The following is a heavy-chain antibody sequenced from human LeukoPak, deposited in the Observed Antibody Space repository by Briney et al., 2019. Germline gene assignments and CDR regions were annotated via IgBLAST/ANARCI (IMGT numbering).Heavy chain of an antibody. V-gene: IGHV1-69*06. Sequence: SVKVSCKASGDTFDSHALSWVRQAPGQGLEWMGAIIPMYGTSNYAQKFQGRVAIIADKSTSTAYMELNSLTSEDTAVYYCAIAQNNHGYVYFGMDVWGKGTAVTVSS. D-gene: IGHD5-12*01. CDR2: IIPMYGTS. CDR3: AIAQNNHGYVYFGMDV. CDR1: GDTFDSHA. J-gene: IGHJ6*04.